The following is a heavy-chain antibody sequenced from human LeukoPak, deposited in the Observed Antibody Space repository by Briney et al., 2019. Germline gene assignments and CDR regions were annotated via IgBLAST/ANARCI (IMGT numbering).Heavy chain of an antibody. CDR1: GYTFTSYG. D-gene: IGHD3-9*01. Sequence: ASVKVFCNASGYTFTSYGISWVRQAPAQGLEWMGWISAYNGNTNYAQKLQGRVTMTTDTSTSTAYMELRSLRSDDTAVYYCARTVPPYDILTGYYIGYFDYWGQGTLVTVSS. CDR2: ISAYNGNT. CDR3: ARTVPPYDILTGYYIGYFDY. V-gene: IGHV1-18*01. J-gene: IGHJ4*02.